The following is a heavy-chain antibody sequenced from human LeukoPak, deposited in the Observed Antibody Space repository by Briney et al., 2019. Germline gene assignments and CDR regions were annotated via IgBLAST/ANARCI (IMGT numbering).Heavy chain of an antibody. CDR1: GASFSTSTYY. Sequence: SETLSLTCTVSGASFSTSTYYWAWIRQPPRTGLAWVATISYSESVSYNPSLKSRVILALDKSANQFSLNLSSVTAADTAVYYCARSHGGNRSPFDYWGQGTLVTVSS. CDR2: ISYSESV. D-gene: IGHD4-23*01. CDR3: ARSHGGNRSPFDY. J-gene: IGHJ4*02. V-gene: IGHV4-39*07.